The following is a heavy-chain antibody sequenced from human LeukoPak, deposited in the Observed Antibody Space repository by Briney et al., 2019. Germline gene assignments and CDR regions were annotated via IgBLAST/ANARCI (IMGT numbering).Heavy chain of an antibody. V-gene: IGHV4-39*07. CDR1: GGSISSSSYY. CDR3: ARGGIQYYMDV. J-gene: IGHJ6*03. D-gene: IGHD5-18*01. CDR2: IYYSGST. Sequence: PSETLSPTCTVSGGSISSSSYYWGWIRQPPGKGLEWIGSIYYSGSTYYNPSLKSRVTISVDTSKNQFSLKLSSVTAADTAVYYCARGGIQYYMDVWGKGTTVTVSS.